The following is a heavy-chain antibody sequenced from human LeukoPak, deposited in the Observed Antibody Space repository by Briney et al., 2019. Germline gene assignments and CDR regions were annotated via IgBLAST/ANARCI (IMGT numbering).Heavy chain of an antibody. V-gene: IGHV3-21*01. CDR3: AELGITMIGGV. CDR1: GFTLSGHS. Sequence: GGSLRLSCVVSGFTLSGHSINWVRQAPGKGLEWVSSISSSSSYIYYTDSVKGRFTISRDNAKNSLYLQMNSLRAEDTAVYYCAELGITMIGGVWGKGTTVTISS. CDR2: ISSSSSYI. J-gene: IGHJ6*04. D-gene: IGHD3-10*02.